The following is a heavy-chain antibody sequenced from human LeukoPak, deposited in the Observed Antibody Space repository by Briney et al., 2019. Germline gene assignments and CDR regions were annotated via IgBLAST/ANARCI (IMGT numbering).Heavy chain of an antibody. CDR2: ISYDGSNK. CDR3: AKGSGSYYYGMGV. V-gene: IGHV3-30*18. Sequence: GGSLRLSCAASGFTFSSYGMHWVRQAPGKGLEWVAVISYDGSNKYYADSVKGRFTISRDNSKNTLYLQMNSLRAEDTAVYYCAKGSGSYYYGMGVWGKGTTVTVSS. D-gene: IGHD3-10*01. CDR1: GFTFSSYG. J-gene: IGHJ6*04.